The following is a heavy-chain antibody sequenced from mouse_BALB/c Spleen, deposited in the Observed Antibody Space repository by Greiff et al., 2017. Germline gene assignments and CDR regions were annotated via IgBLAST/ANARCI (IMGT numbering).Heavy chain of an antibody. CDR1: GYTFTDYE. D-gene: IGHD4-1*01. CDR2: IDPETGGT. CDR3: TNWEAY. J-gene: IGHJ2*01. V-gene: IGHV1-15*01. Sequence: VQLHQSGAELVRPGASVTLSCKASGYTFTDYEMHWVKQTPVHGLEWIGAIDPETGGTAYNQKFKGKATLTADKSSSTAYMELRSLTSEDSAVYYCTNWEAYWGQGTTLTVSS.